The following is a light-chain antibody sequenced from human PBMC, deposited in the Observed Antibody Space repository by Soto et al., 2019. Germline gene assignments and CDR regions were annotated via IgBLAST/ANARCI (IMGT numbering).Light chain of an antibody. V-gene: IGKV1-8*01. CDR2: AAF. J-gene: IGKJ3*01. CDR3: QQYYSYPPSFT. Sequence: AIRMTQSPSSFSASTGDRVTITCRASQGISSYLAWYQQKPGKAPKLLIYAAFTLQSGVPSRFSGSGSGTDFTLTISCRQSEDLATYYCQQYYSYPPSFTFGPGTKVDIK. CDR1: QGISSY.